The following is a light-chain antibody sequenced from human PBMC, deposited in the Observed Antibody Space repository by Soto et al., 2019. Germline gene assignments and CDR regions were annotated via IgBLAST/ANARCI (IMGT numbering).Light chain of an antibody. CDR1: QSISTY. V-gene: IGKV1-39*01. CDR2: GAS. CDR3: QQSYITPPDT. Sequence: DIQMTQSPSSLSASVGDRVNITCRTSQSISTYLNWYQQKPGKAPKLLTYGASNLQSGIPSRFSGSGSGTDFTLTISTLQRDDFATYYCQQSYITPPDTFGQGTRVE. J-gene: IGKJ2*01.